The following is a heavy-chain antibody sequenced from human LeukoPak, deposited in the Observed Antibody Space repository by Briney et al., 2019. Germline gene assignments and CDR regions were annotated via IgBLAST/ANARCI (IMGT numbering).Heavy chain of an antibody. CDR3: ATETRGSYSEY. J-gene: IGHJ4*02. CDR1: GFTFSSSG. V-gene: IGHV3-30*02. Sequence: GGSLRLSCTTSGFTFSSSGMNWVRQAPGKGLERVAFIRFDGSTQYYADSVKGRFTVSRDNSKNTLYLQMNSLRDEDTAVYYCATETRGSYSEYWGQGTLLTVSS. CDR2: IRFDGSTQ. D-gene: IGHD1-26*01.